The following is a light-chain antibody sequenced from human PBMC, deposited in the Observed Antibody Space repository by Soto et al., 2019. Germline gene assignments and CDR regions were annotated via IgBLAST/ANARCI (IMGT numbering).Light chain of an antibody. CDR2: EVS. CDR3: SSYKTTPRL. CDR1: SSDIGSNNY. V-gene: IGLV2-14*01. Sequence: QSALTQPASVSVSPGQSITISCTGTSSDIGSNNYVSWFQQSPGKAPTLIIYEVSNRPSGVSTHFSGSKSGNTASLTISGLQPEDEAEYYCSSYKTTPRLFGGGTKLTVL. J-gene: IGLJ3*02.